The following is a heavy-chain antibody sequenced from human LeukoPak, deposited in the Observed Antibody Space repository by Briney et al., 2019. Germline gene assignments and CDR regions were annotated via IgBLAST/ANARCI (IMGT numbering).Heavy chain of an antibody. J-gene: IGHJ4*02. V-gene: IGHV3-23*01. Sequence: PGGSLRLSCTASGFSVSTYPMAWVRQAPGKGLQWVSTITASGTDTFYADSVKGRFTISRDNSKNTLSLQMNSLRAEDTALYYCAKYSSGWVNDYWGQGTTVTVSS. CDR1: GFSVSTYP. CDR2: ITASGTDT. CDR3: AKYSSGWVNDY. D-gene: IGHD6-19*01.